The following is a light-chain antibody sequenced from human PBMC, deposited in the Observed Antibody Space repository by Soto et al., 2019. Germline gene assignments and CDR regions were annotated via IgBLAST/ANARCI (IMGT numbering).Light chain of an antibody. CDR2: GAS. CDR3: QHYANWPLT. Sequence: EIVMTQSPATLSVSPGEGATPSCRASQGIGSTLAWYQQKPGQTPRLLIYGASTRATGVPARFSGSASGTEFTLTITSLQSEDFAVYYCQHYANWPLTFGGGTKVESK. CDR1: QGIGST. J-gene: IGKJ4*01. V-gene: IGKV3-15*01.